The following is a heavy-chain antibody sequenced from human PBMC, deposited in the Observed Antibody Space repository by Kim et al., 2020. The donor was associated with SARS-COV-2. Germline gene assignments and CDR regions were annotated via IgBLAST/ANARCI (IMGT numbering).Heavy chain of an antibody. Sequence: KFQGRVTITADESTSTAYMELSSLRSEDTAVYYCARDSGDGYDNEGGFDPWGQGTLVTVSS. D-gene: IGHD5-12*01. V-gene: IGHV1-69*01. CDR3: ARDSGDGYDNEGGFDP. J-gene: IGHJ5*02.